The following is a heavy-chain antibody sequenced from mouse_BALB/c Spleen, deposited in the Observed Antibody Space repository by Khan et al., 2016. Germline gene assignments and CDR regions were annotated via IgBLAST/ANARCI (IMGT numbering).Heavy chain of an antibody. CDR3: ARSGYGYDY. CDR2: IYPGDGDT. CDR1: GYAFSIYW. V-gene: IGHV1-80*01. D-gene: IGHD2-2*01. Sequence: QVQLQQPGAELVRPGSSVKISCKASGYAFSIYWMNWVKQRPGQGLEWIGQIYPGDGDTDYNGKFKDKATLTADKSSSTAYMQLSRLTTDDSAVYFCARSGYGYDYWGQGTTLTVSS. J-gene: IGHJ2*01.